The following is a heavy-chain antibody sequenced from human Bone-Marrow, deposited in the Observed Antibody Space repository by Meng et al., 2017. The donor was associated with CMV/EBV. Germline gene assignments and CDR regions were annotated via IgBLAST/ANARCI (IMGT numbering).Heavy chain of an antibody. CDR2: IRYDGSNK. CDR3: ARDYWGTADY. J-gene: IGHJ4*02. V-gene: IGHV3-30*02. D-gene: IGHD1-7*01. Sequence: GESLKISCAASGFTFSSYGMHWVRQAPGKGLEWVAFIRYDGSNKYYADSVKGRFTISRDNSKNTLYLQMNNLRAEDTAIYYCARDYWGTADYWGQGTVVTVSS. CDR1: GFTFSSYG.